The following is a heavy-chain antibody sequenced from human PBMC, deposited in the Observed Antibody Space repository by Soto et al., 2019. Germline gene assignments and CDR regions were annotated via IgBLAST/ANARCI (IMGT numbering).Heavy chain of an antibody. CDR1: GGSVSSGSYY. CDR3: ARVFGYCSGGSCSDVFDI. Sequence: SETLSLTCTVSGGSVSSGSYYWSWIRQPPGKGLEWIGYIYYSGSTNYNPSLKSRVTISVDTSKNQFSLKLSSVTAADTAVYYCARVFGYCSGGSCSDVFDIWGKGTMVTVSS. V-gene: IGHV4-61*01. J-gene: IGHJ3*02. D-gene: IGHD2-15*01. CDR2: IYYSGST.